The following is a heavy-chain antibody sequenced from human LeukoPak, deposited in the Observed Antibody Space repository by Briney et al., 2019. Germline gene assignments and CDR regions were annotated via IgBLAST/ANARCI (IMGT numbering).Heavy chain of an antibody. Sequence: PSETLSLTCTVSGGSISSSSYYWGWIRQPPGKGLKWIVSIYYSGSTYSNPSLKSRVTISVDTSKNQFSLELRSVTAADTAVYYCVRVGRVAVGYNWFDPWGQGTLVTVSS. CDR1: GGSISSSSYY. D-gene: IGHD2-15*01. V-gene: IGHV4-39*01. CDR3: VRVGRVAVGYNWFDP. J-gene: IGHJ5*02. CDR2: IYYSGST.